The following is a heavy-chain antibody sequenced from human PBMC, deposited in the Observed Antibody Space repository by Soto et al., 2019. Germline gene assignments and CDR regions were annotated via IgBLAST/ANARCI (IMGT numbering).Heavy chain of an antibody. CDR3: ARVFVGWHDVFDY. J-gene: IGHJ4*02. CDR2: IYYSATS. CDR1: GGSIVIRGYC. D-gene: IGHD1-1*01. V-gene: IGHV4-39*01. Sequence: SQTMSLTRLVAGGSIVIRGYCWVWIRPRPGKGLVWGGSIYYSATSYYNPSLKSRVTISVDTSKNPFSLRLSSVTAADTFLYYCARVFVGWHDVFDYWGQGTLVTVSS.